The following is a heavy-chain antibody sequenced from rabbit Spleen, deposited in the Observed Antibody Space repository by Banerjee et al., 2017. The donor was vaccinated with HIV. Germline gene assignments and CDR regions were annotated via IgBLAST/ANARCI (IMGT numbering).Heavy chain of an antibody. J-gene: IGHJ4*01. CDR3: ARGSAAMTMVITGFYFNL. CDR1: GVSFSGNSY. D-gene: IGHD2-1*01. Sequence: QSLEESGGDLVKPGASLTLTCIASGVSFSGNSYMCWVRQAPGKGLECIACIYADSSGSTYYASWAKGRFTISKTSSTTVTLQMTTLTAADTATYFCARGSAAMTMVITGFYFNLWGQGTLVTVS. V-gene: IGHV1S40*01. CDR2: IYADSSGST.